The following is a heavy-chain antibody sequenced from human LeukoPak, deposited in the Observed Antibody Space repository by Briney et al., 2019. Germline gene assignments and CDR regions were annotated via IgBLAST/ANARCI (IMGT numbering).Heavy chain of an antibody. V-gene: IGHV3-23*01. CDR2: NSGGSS. D-gene: IGHD6-19*01. CDR1: GFTFSTYG. Sequence: GGSLRLSCAASGFTFSTYGVYWVRQAPGKGLEWVSSNSGGSSYYADSVKGRFTISRDNSKNTLYLQMDSLRAEDTAVYYCAKDLGSSGWYIDYWGQGTLVTVSS. J-gene: IGHJ4*02. CDR3: AKDLGSSGWYIDY.